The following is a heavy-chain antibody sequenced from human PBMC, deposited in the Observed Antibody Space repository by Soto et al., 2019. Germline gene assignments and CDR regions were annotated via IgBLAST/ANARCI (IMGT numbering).Heavy chain of an antibody. Sequence: AGGSLRVSCAASGFTFSGYIMNWVRQAPGKGLERVSSISSSSSYIYYADSVKGRFTISRDNAKNSLYLQMNSLRAEDTAVYYCARDPEPYYDFWSGYYTGGGRYYYYGMDVWGQGTTVTVSS. D-gene: IGHD3-3*01. CDR2: ISSSSSYI. CDR1: GFTFSGYI. J-gene: IGHJ6*02. V-gene: IGHV3-21*01. CDR3: ARDPEPYYDFWSGYYTGGGRYYYYGMDV.